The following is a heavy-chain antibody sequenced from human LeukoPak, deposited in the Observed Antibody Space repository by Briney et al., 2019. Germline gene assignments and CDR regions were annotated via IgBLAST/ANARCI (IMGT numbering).Heavy chain of an antibody. V-gene: IGHV3-43*02. J-gene: IGHJ5*02. CDR3: AKDISNYDFWSGFYT. D-gene: IGHD3-3*01. Sequence: GASLRLSCAASGFTFDDYAMHWVRQAPGKGLEWVSLISGDGGSTYYADSVKGRFTISRDNSKNSLYLQMNSLRTEDTALYYCAKDISNYDFWSGFYTWGQGTLVTVSS. CDR1: GFTFDDYA. CDR2: ISGDGGST.